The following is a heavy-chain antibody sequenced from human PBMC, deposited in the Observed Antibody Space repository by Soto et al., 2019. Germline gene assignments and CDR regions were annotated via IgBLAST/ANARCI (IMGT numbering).Heavy chain of an antibody. Sequence: PGGSLRLSCAASGFTVSSNYMSWVRQAPGKGLEWVSVIYSGGSTYYADSVKGRFTISRDNSKNTLYLQMNSLRAEDTAVYYCAVEKDGFSFDYWGQGTLVTVSS. CDR2: IYSGGST. V-gene: IGHV3-66*01. CDR3: AVEKDGFSFDY. CDR1: GFTVSSNY. D-gene: IGHD3-3*01. J-gene: IGHJ4*02.